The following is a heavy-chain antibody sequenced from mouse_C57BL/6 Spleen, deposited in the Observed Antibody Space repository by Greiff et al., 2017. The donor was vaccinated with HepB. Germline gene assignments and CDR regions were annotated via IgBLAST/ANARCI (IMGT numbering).Heavy chain of an antibody. Sequence: QVQLQQPGAELVMPGASVKLSCKASGYTFTSYWMHWVKQRPGQGLEWIGEIDPSDSYTNYNQKFKGKSTLTVDKSSSTAYMQLSSLTSEDSAVYYCARGRGSTTYFDYWGQGTTLTVSS. CDR2: IDPSDSYT. CDR1: GYTFTSYW. J-gene: IGHJ2*01. V-gene: IGHV1-69*01. D-gene: IGHD1-1*01. CDR3: ARGRGSTTYFDY.